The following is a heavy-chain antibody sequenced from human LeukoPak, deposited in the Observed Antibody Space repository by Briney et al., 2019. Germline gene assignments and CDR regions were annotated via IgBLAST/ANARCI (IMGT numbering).Heavy chain of an antibody. D-gene: IGHD3-22*01. J-gene: IGHJ3*02. V-gene: IGHV4-30-2*01. CDR3: ARGGRDYYDSSGKGDNAFDI. CDR1: GGSISSGGYS. Sequence: PSQTLSLTCAVSGGSISSGGYSWSWIRQPPGKGLEWIGYIYHSGSTYYNPSLKSRVTISVDRSKSQFSLKLSSVTAADTAVYYCARGGRDYYDSSGKGDNAFDIWGQGTMVTSSS. CDR2: IYHSGST.